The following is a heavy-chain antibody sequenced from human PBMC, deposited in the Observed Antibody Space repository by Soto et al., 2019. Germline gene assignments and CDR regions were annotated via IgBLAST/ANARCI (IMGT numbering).Heavy chain of an antibody. CDR3: ARYKRITMVRARYGMDV. J-gene: IGHJ6*02. Sequence: KPSETLSLTCAVYGGSFSGYYWSWIRQPPGKGLEWIGEINHSGSTNYNPSLKSRVTISVDTSKNQFSLKLSSVTAADTAVYYCARYKRITMVRARYGMDVWGQGTTGTVS. CDR1: GGSFSGYY. CDR2: INHSGST. D-gene: IGHD3-10*01. V-gene: IGHV4-34*01.